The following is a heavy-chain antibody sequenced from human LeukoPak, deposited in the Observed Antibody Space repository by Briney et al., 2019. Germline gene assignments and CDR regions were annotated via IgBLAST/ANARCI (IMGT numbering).Heavy chain of an antibody. V-gene: IGHV1-69*13. CDR3: ARASDPSYCSGGSCYSRNWFDP. J-gene: IGHJ5*02. CDR1: GGTFSSYA. Sequence: ASVKVSCKASGGTFSSYAISWVRQAPGQGLEWMGGIIRIFGTANYAQKFQGRVTITADESTSTAYMELSSLRSEDTAVYYCARASDPSYCSGGSCYSRNWFDPWGQGTLVTVSS. D-gene: IGHD2-15*01. CDR2: IIRIFGTA.